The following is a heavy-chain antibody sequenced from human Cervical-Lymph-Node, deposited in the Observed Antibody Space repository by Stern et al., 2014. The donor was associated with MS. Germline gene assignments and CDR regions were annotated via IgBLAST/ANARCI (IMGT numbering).Heavy chain of an antibody. CDR2: INPNSGGT. Sequence: QVQLGQSGAEVKKPGASVKVSCKASGYTFTDSYIHWVRQAPGQGLEWMGRINPNSGGTDYAQKFQGRVTMTRDTSINTAYMELSRLRSDDTAVYYCARDHCASDCYRFDYWGQGTLVTVSS. J-gene: IGHJ4*02. CDR1: GYTFTDSY. D-gene: IGHD2-21*02. V-gene: IGHV1-2*06. CDR3: ARDHCASDCYRFDY.